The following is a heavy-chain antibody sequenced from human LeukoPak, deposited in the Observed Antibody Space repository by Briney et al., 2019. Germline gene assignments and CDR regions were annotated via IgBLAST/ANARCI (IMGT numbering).Heavy chain of an antibody. CDR2: INWNGGST. J-gene: IGHJ6*03. CDR1: GFTFRNYN. D-gene: IGHD3-10*01. Sequence: GGSLRLSCAASGFTFRNYNMNWVRQAPGKGLEWVSGINWNGGSTGYADSVKGRLTISRDNAKNSLYLQMNSLRAEDTALYYCARDFLLWFGETLTGNYMDVWGKGTTVTVSS. CDR3: ARDFLLWFGETLTGNYMDV. V-gene: IGHV3-20*04.